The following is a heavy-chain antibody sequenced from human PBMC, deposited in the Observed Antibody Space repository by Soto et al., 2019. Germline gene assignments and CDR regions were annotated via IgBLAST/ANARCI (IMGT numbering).Heavy chain of an antibody. CDR2: ISGSGGST. V-gene: IGHV3-23*01. D-gene: IGHD3-3*01. CDR3: AKDRDDFWSGYSDY. Sequence: GGSLRLSCAASGFTFSSYAMSWVRQAPGKGLEWVSAISGSGGSTYYADSVKGRFTISRDNSKNTLYLQMNSLRAEDTAVYYCAKDRDDFWSGYSDYWRQGTLVTVSS. J-gene: IGHJ4*02. CDR1: GFTFSSYA.